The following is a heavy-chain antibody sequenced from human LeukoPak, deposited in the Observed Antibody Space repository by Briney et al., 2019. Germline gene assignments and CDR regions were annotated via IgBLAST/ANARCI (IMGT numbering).Heavy chain of an antibody. Sequence: PGGSLRLSCAASGFTFSSYAMHWVRQAPGKGLEWVAVISYDGSNKYYADSVKGRFTISRDNSKNTLYLQTNSLRAEDTAVYYCARCYGSGSYYNGRIAYWGQGTLVTVSS. D-gene: IGHD3-10*01. CDR2: ISYDGSNK. J-gene: IGHJ4*02. CDR3: ARCYGSGSYYNGRIAY. V-gene: IGHV3-30*04. CDR1: GFTFSSYA.